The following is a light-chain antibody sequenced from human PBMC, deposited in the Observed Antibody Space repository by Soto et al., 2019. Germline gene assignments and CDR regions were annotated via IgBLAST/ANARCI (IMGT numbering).Light chain of an antibody. CDR3: TSFTTTNTYV. CDR1: SSDVAAYNY. Sequence: QSALTQPASVSGSPGQSITISCTGTSSDVAAYNYVSWYQQHSGKAPKLMIYEVTNRPSGVSNRFSGSKSGSTASLTISGLQAEDEADYYCTSFTTTNTYVLGSGTKVTVL. J-gene: IGLJ1*01. CDR2: EVT. V-gene: IGLV2-14*01.